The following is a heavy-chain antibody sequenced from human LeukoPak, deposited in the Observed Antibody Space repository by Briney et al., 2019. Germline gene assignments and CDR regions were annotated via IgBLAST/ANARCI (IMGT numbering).Heavy chain of an antibody. Sequence: NPSETLSLTCTVSGYSISSDYYWSWIRQPPGKGLEWIGYIYYSGSTNYNPSLKSRVTISVDTSKNQFSLKLSSVTAADTAVYYCARVGWYYYDSSGWVSPTSADIWGQGTMVTVSS. CDR2: IYYSGST. D-gene: IGHD3-22*01. V-gene: IGHV4-61*01. CDR1: GYSISSDYY. J-gene: IGHJ3*02. CDR3: ARVGWYYYDSSGWVSPTSADI.